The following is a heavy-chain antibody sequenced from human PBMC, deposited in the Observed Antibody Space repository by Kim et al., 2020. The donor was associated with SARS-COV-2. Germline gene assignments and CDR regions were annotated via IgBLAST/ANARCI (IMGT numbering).Heavy chain of an antibody. Sequence: SETLSLTCTVSGGSISSSSYYWGWIRQPPGKGLEWIGSIYYSGSTYYNPSLKSRVTISVDTSKNQFSLKLSSVTAADTAVYYCARGPRGDDAFDIWGQGTMVTVSS. V-gene: IGHV4-39*07. CDR3: ARGPRGDDAFDI. CDR1: GGSISSSSYY. D-gene: IGHD2-21*02. J-gene: IGHJ3*02. CDR2: IYYSGST.